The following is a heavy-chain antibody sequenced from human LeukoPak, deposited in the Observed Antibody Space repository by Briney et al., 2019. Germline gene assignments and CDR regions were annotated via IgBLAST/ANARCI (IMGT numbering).Heavy chain of an antibody. D-gene: IGHD6-6*01. Sequence: SQTLSPTCTVSGGSVSSGSYYWSWIRQPPGKGLEWIGYIYYSGSTNYNPSLKSRVTISVDTSKNQFSLKLSSVTAADTAVYYCARVRSIAALSDYWGQGTLVTVSS. V-gene: IGHV4-61*01. J-gene: IGHJ4*02. CDR3: ARVRSIAALSDY. CDR1: GGSVSSGSYY. CDR2: IYYSGST.